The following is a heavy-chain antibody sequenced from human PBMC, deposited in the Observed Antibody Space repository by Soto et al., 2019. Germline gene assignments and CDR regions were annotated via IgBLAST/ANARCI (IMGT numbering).Heavy chain of an antibody. CDR3: VRDGTKTLRDWFDS. J-gene: IGHJ5*01. CDR1: GASISGFY. Sequence: SETLSLTCTVSGASISGFYWSWIRKSAGKGLEWIGRIYATGTTDYNPSLKSRVMMSVDTSKKQFSMKLRYVTAADTAVYYCVRDGTKTLRDWFDSWGQGISVTVYS. V-gene: IGHV4-4*07. CDR2: IYATGTT. D-gene: IGHD1-1*01.